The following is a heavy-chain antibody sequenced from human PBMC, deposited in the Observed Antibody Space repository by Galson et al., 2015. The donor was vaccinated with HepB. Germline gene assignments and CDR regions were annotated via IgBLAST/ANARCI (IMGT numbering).Heavy chain of an antibody. CDR2: IVVGSGNT. D-gene: IGHD1-1*01. V-gene: IGHV1-58*02. CDR1: GFTFTSSA. J-gene: IGHJ4*02. Sequence: SVKVSCKASGFTFTSSAMQWVRQARGQRLEWIGWIVVGSGNTNYAQKFQERVTITRDMSTSTAYMELSSLRSEDTAVYYCAAVETTGTGGFDYWGQGTLVTVSS. CDR3: AAVETTGTGGFDY.